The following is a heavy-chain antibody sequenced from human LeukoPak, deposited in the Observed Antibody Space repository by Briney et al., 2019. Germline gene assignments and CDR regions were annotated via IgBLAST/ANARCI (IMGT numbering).Heavy chain of an antibody. J-gene: IGHJ4*02. V-gene: IGHV3-48*04. CDR1: GFTFSIAW. Sequence: GGSLRLSCAASGFTFSIAWMSWVRQAPGKGLEWVSYISSGGSPIYYADSVKGRFTISRDNTKNSLYLQMNSLRAEDTAVYYCAGKFLFWGQGTLVTVSS. CDR3: AGKFLF. CDR2: ISSGGSPI.